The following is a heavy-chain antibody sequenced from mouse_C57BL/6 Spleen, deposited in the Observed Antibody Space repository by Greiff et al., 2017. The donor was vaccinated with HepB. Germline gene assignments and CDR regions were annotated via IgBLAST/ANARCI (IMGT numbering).Heavy chain of an antibody. J-gene: IGHJ2*01. CDR3: ARSGGSTVGRDYFDY. CDR2: IYPRSGNT. CDR1: GYTFTSYG. D-gene: IGHD1-1*01. Sequence: QVQLKESGAELARPGASVKLSCKASGYTFTSYGISWVKQRTGQGLEWIGEIYPRSGNTYYNEKFKGKATLTADKSSSTAYMELRSLTSEDSAVYFCARSGGSTVGRDYFDYWGQGTTLTVSS. V-gene: IGHV1-81*01.